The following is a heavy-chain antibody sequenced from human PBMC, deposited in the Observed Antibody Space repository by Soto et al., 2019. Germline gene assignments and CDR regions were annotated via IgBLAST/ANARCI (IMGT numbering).Heavy chain of an antibody. J-gene: IGHJ3*02. CDR3: ARPTTTWYQAFEI. V-gene: IGHV1-18*01. CDR2: ISGYNGKT. D-gene: IGHD2-2*01. CDR1: GYSFSSYG. Sequence: QGQLVQSGAEVKKPGASVKVSCKASGYSFSSYGLSWVRQAPGQGLEWMGWISGYNGKTNYAQKFQDRVTMTTDTSTSTAYMELRSLRSDDTAVYYCARPTTTWYQAFEIWGQGTMVTVSS.